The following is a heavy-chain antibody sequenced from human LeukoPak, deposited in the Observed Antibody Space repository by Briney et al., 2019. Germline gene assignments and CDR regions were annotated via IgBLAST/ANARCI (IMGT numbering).Heavy chain of an antibody. J-gene: IGHJ4*02. V-gene: IGHV3-30*03. CDR2: ISYDGSNK. D-gene: IGHD3-10*01. CDR3: ATPMVRGVITPYYFDY. CDR1: GFTFSSYG. Sequence: GRSLRLSCAASGFTFSSYGMHWVRQASGKGLEWVAVISYDGSNKYYADSVKGRFTISRDNSKNTLYLQMNSLRAEDTAVYYCATPMVRGVITPYYFDYWGQGTLVTVSS.